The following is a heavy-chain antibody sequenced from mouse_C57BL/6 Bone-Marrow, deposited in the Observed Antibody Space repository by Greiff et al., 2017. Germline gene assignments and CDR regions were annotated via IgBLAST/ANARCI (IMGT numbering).Heavy chain of an antibody. Sequence: EVQLVESGGGLVKPGGSLKLSCAASGFTFSSYAMSWVRQTPEKRLEWVATISDGGSYTYYPDNVKGRFTISRDNAKNNLYLQMSHLKSEDTAMYYCARDVPIYDGYYTWFAYWGQGTLVTVSA. CDR3: ARDVPIYDGYYTWFAY. CDR2: ISDGGSYT. V-gene: IGHV5-4*01. J-gene: IGHJ3*01. CDR1: GFTFSSYA. D-gene: IGHD2-3*01.